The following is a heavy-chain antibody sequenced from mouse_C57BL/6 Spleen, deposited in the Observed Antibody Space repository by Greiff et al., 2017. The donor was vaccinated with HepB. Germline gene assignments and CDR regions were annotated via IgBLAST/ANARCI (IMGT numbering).Heavy chain of an antibody. Sequence: DVQLVESGGGLVKPGGSLKLSCAASGFTFSDYGMHWVRQAPEKGLEWVAYISSGSSTIYYADTVKGRFTISRDNAKNTLFLQMTSLRSEDTAMYYCAGREEDGFYWYFDVWGTGTTVTVSS. CDR1: GFTFSDYG. J-gene: IGHJ1*03. D-gene: IGHD1-1*01. CDR2: ISSGSSTI. CDR3: AGREEDGFYWYFDV. V-gene: IGHV5-17*01.